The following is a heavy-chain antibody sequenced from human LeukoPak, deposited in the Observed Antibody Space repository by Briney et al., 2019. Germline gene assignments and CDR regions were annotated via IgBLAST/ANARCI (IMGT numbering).Heavy chain of an antibody. J-gene: IGHJ5*01. CDR1: GFAFSVYA. V-gene: IGHV3-23*01. D-gene: IGHD6-19*01. CDR2: INANSITT. CDR3: AKPISGGLAVTADWFHP. Sequence: PGGSLRLSCAASGFAFSVYAMSWLRQPPGKGLEWVSTINANSITTSYSASVRGRFTISRDNSKNTLYLQLNTLRAGDTATYYCAKPISGGLAVTADWFHPWGRGTLVTVSS.